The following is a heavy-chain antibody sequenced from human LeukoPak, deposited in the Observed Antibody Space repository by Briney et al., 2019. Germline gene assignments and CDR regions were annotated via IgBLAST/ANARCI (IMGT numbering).Heavy chain of an antibody. Sequence: PSETLSLTCAVYGGSFSGYYWSWIRQPPGKGLEWIGEINHSGSTNYNPSLKSRVTISVDTSKNQFSLKLSSVTAADTAVYYCARGPPGEGGSYWIYYYYYYMDVWGKGTTVTVSS. D-gene: IGHD1-26*01. J-gene: IGHJ6*03. CDR3: ARGPPGEGGSYWIYYYYYYMDV. CDR1: GGSFSGYY. CDR2: INHSGST. V-gene: IGHV4-34*01.